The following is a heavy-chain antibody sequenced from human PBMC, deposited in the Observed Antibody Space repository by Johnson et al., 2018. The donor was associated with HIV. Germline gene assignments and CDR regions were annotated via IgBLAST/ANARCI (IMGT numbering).Heavy chain of an antibody. V-gene: IGHV3-23*04. CDR2: ISGSGGST. CDR1: GFTFSSYA. CDR3: ARDTLAWGLLPPIGAFDI. J-gene: IGHJ3*02. D-gene: IGHD1-26*01. Sequence: MQLVESGGGVVQPGRSLRLSCAASGFTFSSYAMSWVRQAPGKGLEWVSAISGSGGSTYYADSVKGRFTISRDNSKNTLYLQMNSLRAEDTAVYYCARDTLAWGLLPPIGAFDIWGQGTMVTVSS.